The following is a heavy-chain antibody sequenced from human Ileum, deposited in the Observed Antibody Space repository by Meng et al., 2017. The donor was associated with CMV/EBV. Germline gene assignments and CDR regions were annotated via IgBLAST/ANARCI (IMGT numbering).Heavy chain of an antibody. J-gene: IGHJ4*02. D-gene: IGHD3-10*01. CDR2: NTHSGRA. Sequence: QVPLQQGGAGLFQPSETLSLTFAVFGGSFTDYYWTWFRQSPGKGLEWIGENTHSGRAYYSSSLTGRATISVDMSKYQFSLKLPSVTAADTAIYYCARGLASGWPDYWGQGTLVTVSS. CDR3: ARGLASGWPDY. V-gene: IGHV4-34*01. CDR1: GGSFTDYY.